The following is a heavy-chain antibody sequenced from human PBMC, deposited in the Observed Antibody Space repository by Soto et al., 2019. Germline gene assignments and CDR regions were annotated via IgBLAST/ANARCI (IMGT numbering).Heavy chain of an antibody. Sequence: QVQLQESGPGLVKPSETLSLACTVSGGSISCYYWSWIRQPPGKGLEWIGYIYYSGITNYNPSLKSRVTISVDTSKNQFSLKLSSVTAADTAVYYRARYKSNYYYGMNVLGQGTTVTVSS. CDR2: IYYSGIT. D-gene: IGHD1-20*01. CDR1: GGSISCYY. V-gene: IGHV4-59*01. CDR3: ARYKSNYYYGMNV. J-gene: IGHJ6*02.